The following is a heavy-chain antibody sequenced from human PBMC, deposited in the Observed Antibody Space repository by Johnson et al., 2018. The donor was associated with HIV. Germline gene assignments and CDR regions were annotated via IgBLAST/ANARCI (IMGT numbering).Heavy chain of an antibody. J-gene: IGHJ3*02. CDR2: ISYGGSNK. V-gene: IGHV3-30*18. CDR3: TKDRTNWGYDAFDI. D-gene: IGHD7-27*01. CDR1: GFTISSYG. Sequence: QVQLVESGGGVVQPGRSLRLSCAASGFTISSYGMHWVRQAPGNGLEWVAVISYGGSNKYYATSVKGRFPIFRDNSENTMYLQMNRLRADDTAVYFCTKDRTNWGYDAFDIWGQGTMVTVSS.